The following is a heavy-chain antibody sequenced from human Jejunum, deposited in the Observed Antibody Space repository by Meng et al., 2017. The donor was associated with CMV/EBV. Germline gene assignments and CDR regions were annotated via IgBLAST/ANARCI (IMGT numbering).Heavy chain of an antibody. V-gene: IGHV3-48*03. J-gene: IGHJ6*02. CDR1: FSSYE. CDR2: IDSRGSTT. CDR3: AREPAVYAPPDYYGMDV. D-gene: IGHD2-8*01. Sequence: FSSYEMNWVRQAPGKGLEWLSHIDSRGSTTSYTDSVKGRFTISRDNAKNSLYLQMNRLRAEDTALYYCAREPAVYAPPDYYGMDVWGQGTTVTVSS.